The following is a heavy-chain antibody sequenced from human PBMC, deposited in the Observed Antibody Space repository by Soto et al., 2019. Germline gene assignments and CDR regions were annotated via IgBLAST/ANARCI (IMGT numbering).Heavy chain of an antibody. J-gene: IGHJ5*02. V-gene: IGHV4-30-4*01. CDR2: IYYSGST. D-gene: IGHD6-6*01. Sequence: QVQLQESGPGLVKPSQTLALTCTVSGGSISSGDYYWSWIRQPPGKGLEWIGYIYYSGSTYYNPSLKSRVTISVDTSKNQFSPKLSSVTAADTAVYYCARERPDGARLDPWGQGTLVTASS. CDR1: GGSISSGDYY. CDR3: ARERPDGARLDP.